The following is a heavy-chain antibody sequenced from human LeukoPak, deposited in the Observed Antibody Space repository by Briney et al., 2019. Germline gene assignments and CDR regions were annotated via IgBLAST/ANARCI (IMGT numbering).Heavy chain of an antibody. CDR1: GFSFSSYG. V-gene: IGHV3-30*18. CDR3: AKEWYYYDTSGYYSYFDC. Sequence: GGSLRLSCAASGFSFSSYGMHWVRQAPGKGLEWVALISYDGSNKYYADSVNGRFTISRDNSKNTLYLQMNSLRAVDTAVYYCAKEWYYYDTSGYYSYFDCWGQGTLVTVSS. D-gene: IGHD3-22*01. CDR2: ISYDGSNK. J-gene: IGHJ4*02.